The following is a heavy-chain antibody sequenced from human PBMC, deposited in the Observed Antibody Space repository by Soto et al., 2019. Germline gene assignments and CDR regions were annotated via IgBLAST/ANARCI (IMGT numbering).Heavy chain of an antibody. V-gene: IGHV4-4*07. CDR3: AKELKPYNSGWYFTLS. Sequence: QVQLQESGPGLVKPSETLSLTCTDSGGSISSHYWSWIRQPAGKGLEWIGRIYLSGNTKINPSLTTRVTMSVGASKNLFSLNLTSVTAADTAVYYCAKELKPYNSGWYFTLSGGQGTLGTVSS. CDR1: GGSISSHY. D-gene: IGHD6-19*01. CDR2: IYLSGNT. J-gene: IGHJ4*02.